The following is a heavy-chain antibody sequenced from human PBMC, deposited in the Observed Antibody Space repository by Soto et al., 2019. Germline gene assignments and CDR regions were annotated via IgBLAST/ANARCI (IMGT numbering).Heavy chain of an antibody. CDR2: ISAYNGNT. J-gene: IGHJ5*02. D-gene: IGHD2-2*01. V-gene: IGHV1-18*01. CDR3: ARYCSSTSCYATWFDP. Sequence: QVKLVQSGAEVKKPGASVKVSCKASGYAFTSYGISWVRQAPGQGLEWMGWISAYNGNTKCGQKLQGRVTMTTDTSTSTAYMELRSLRSADTAVYYCARYCSSTSCYATWFDPWGQGTLFTVSS. CDR1: GYAFTSYG.